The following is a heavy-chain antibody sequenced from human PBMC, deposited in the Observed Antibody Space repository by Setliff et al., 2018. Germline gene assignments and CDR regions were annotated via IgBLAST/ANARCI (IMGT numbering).Heavy chain of an antibody. CDR1: GYTFTSYG. J-gene: IGHJ5*02. CDR3: ARDPAPRLRSLERFDP. V-gene: IGHV1-18*01. CDR2: ISAYNGNT. Sequence: GASVKVSCKASGYTFTSYGISWVRQAPGQGLEWMGWISAYNGNTNYAQKLQGRVTMTTDTSTSTAYMELRSLRSDDTAVYYCARDPAPRLRSLERFDPWGQGTLVTVSS. D-gene: IGHD3-3*01.